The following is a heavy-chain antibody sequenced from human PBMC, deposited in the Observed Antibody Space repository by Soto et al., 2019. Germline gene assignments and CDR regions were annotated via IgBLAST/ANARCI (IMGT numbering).Heavy chain of an antibody. J-gene: IGHJ4*02. CDR1: GYTFTSCA. Sequence: ASVKVSCKASGYTFTSCAMHWVRQAPGQRLEWMGWINTGDVNAKYSQNFQGRVTITKDTSASTVYMELSSLRSEDTAVYYCARSYKLYYFDSSGYLDYWGQGTLVTVSS. CDR2: INTGDVNA. CDR3: ARSYKLYYFDSSGYLDY. D-gene: IGHD3-22*01. V-gene: IGHV1-3*04.